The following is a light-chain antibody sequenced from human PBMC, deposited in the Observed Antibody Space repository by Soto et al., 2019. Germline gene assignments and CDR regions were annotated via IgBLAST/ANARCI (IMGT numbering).Light chain of an antibody. CDR3: QYLNSFPLS. Sequence: DIQLTHSPASLSASVGDRVTTTCRASQGIRSYLAWYQQKPGKAPKLLIFLASTLQSGVPSRFSGSGSGTDFSLTINSLQPEDVATYYCQYLNSFPLSFGGGTKVDIK. CDR1: QGIRSY. J-gene: IGKJ4*01. V-gene: IGKV1-9*01. CDR2: LAS.